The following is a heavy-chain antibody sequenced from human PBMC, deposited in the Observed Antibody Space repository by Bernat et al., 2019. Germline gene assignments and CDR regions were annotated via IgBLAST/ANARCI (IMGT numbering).Heavy chain of an antibody. CDR3: AKDSGYDCMLDY. CDR2: ISGDGGST. V-gene: IGHV3-43*02. J-gene: IGHJ4*02. D-gene: IGHD5-12*01. Sequence: VQLVESGGGVVQPGGSLRLSCAASGFTFDDYAMHWVRQAPGKGLEWVSLISGDGGSTYYADSVKGRFTISRDNSKNSLYLQMNSLRTEDTALYDCAKDSGYDCMLDYWGQGTLVTVSS. CDR1: GFTFDDYA.